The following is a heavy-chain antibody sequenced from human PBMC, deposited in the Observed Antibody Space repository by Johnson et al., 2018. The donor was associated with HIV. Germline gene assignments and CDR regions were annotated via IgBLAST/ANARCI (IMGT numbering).Heavy chain of an antibody. J-gene: IGHJ3*02. D-gene: IGHD2-21*01. CDR1: GFTVSSNY. CDR2: IKQDGSEK. CDR3: ARPVIAELPAGAFDI. Sequence: VQLVESGGGLIQPGGSLRLSCAASGFTVSSNYMSWVRQAPGKGLEWVANIKQDGSEKSYVDSVKGRFTISRDNAKNSLYLQMNSLRTEDTAVYYCARPVIAELPAGAFDIWGQGTMVTVSS. V-gene: IGHV3-7*01.